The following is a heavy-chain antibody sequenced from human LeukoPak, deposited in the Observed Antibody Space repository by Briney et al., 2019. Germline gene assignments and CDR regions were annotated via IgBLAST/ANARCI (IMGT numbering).Heavy chain of an antibody. D-gene: IGHD6-19*01. CDR1: GSTFSSYA. V-gene: IGHV3-23*01. CDR3: ASTTQGYSSGWTFDY. Sequence: GGSLRLSCAASGSTFSSYAMSWVRQAPGKGLEWVSAISGSGGSTYYADSVKGRFTISRDNSKNTLYLQMNSLRAEDTAVYYCASTTQGYSSGWTFDYWGQGTLVTVSS. J-gene: IGHJ4*02. CDR2: ISGSGGST.